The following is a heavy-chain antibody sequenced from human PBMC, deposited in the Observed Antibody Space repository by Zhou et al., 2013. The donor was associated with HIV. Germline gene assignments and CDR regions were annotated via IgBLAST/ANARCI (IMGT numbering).Heavy chain of an antibody. CDR2: IVPFFHTA. Sequence: QVQLVQSGAEVKKPGSSVKVSCKASGGSFKNIGISWVRQAPGQGLQWIGGIVPFFHTANYAQKFQDRVTMTTDESTRTAFMDLRSLRSDDTAIYYCAADSHESEGMGWMAPWGQGTLGHRSPQ. J-gene: IGHJ5*02. CDR3: AADSHESEGMGWMAP. D-gene: IGHD3-22*01. V-gene: IGHV1-69*05. CDR1: GGSFKNIG.